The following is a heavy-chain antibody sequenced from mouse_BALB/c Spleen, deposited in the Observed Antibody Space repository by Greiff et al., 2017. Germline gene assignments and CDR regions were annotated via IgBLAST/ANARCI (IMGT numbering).Heavy chain of an antibody. CDR2: ISYSGST. V-gene: IGHV3-2*02. CDR3: ARGWLLPDY. J-gene: IGHJ2*01. Sequence: EVKVEESGPGLVKPSQSLSLTCTVTGYSITSDYAWNWIRQFPGNKLEWMGYISYSGSTSYNPSLKSRISITRDTSKNQFFLQLNSVTTEDTATYYCARGWLLPDYWGQGTTLTVSS. CDR1: GYSITSDYA. D-gene: IGHD2-3*01.